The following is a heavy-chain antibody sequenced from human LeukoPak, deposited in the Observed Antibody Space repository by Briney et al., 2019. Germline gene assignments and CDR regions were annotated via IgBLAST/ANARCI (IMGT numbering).Heavy chain of an antibody. V-gene: IGHV3-23*01. D-gene: IGHD6-19*01. CDR1: GFAFSSYA. Sequence: GGSLRLSCAASGFAFSSYAMSWVRQAPGKGLGWVSAISGSGGSTYYADSVKGRFTISRDNSKNTLYLQMNSLRAEDTAVYYCAKQGGWYSIDYWGQGTLVTVSS. CDR2: ISGSGGST. J-gene: IGHJ4*02. CDR3: AKQGGWYSIDY.